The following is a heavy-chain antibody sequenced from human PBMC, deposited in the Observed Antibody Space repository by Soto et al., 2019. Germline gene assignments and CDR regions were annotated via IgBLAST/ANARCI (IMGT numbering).Heavy chain of an antibody. D-gene: IGHD4-17*01. Sequence: QITLKESGPTLVKPTQTLTLTCTFSGFSLSANGVGVGWIRQPPGKALEWLALIYGDDSKEYSPSLKSRLTITKDTSRNEVVLTMTNMDPVDTATYYCAKKGGGDYVLGYWGQGTLVTVSS. CDR1: GFSLSANGVG. CDR3: AKKGGGDYVLGY. CDR2: IYGDDSK. V-gene: IGHV2-5*02. J-gene: IGHJ4*02.